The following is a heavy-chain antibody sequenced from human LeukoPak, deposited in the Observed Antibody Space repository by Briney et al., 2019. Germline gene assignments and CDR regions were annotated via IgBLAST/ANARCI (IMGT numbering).Heavy chain of an antibody. Sequence: GGSLRLSCAASGFTVSSNYMSWVRQAPGKGLEWVSVIYSDGTTYYADSVKGRFTISGDSSKNTLYLQMNSLRAEDTAVYYCARRAGDYSHPYDYWGQGILVTVSS. CDR1: GFTVSSNY. CDR3: ARRAGDYSHPYDY. V-gene: IGHV3-53*01. J-gene: IGHJ4*02. D-gene: IGHD3-22*01. CDR2: IYSDGTT.